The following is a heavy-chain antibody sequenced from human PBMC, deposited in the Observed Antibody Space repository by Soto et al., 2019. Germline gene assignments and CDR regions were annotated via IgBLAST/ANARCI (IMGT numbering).Heavy chain of an antibody. V-gene: IGHV2-5*01. CDR3: AHSPYSSSWWPWFDP. J-gene: IGHJ5*02. CDR1: GFSLSTSGVG. CDR2: IYWNDDK. Sequence: GSGPTLVNPTQTLTLTCTFSGFSLSTSGVGVGWIRQPPGKALEWLALIYWNDDKRYSPSLKSRLTITKDTSKNQVVLTMTNVDPVDTAIFFCAHSPYSSSWWPWFDPWGQGTLVTVSS. D-gene: IGHD6-13*01.